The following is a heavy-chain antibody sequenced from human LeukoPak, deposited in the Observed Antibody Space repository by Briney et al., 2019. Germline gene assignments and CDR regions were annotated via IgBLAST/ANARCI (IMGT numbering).Heavy chain of an antibody. J-gene: IGHJ4*02. CDR2: ISSSGSTI. CDR1: GFTFSDYY. D-gene: IGHD3-16*01. CDR3: ARGDYVWGSSGYYFDY. Sequence: PGGSLRLSCAASGFTFSDYYMSWIRQAPGKGLEWVSYISSSGSTIYNADSVKGRFTISRDNTKNSLYLQMNSLRAEDTAVYYCARGDYVWGSSGYYFDYWGQGTLVIVSS. V-gene: IGHV3-11*04.